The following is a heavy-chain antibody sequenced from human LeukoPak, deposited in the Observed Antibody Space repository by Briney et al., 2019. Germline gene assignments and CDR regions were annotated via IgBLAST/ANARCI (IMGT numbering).Heavy chain of an antibody. D-gene: IGHD6-25*01. V-gene: IGHV4-39*01. CDR3: AKSGGYGLIDY. J-gene: IGHJ4*01. CDR1: GVSISSSSYY. Sequence: SETLSLTCNVSGVSISSSSYYWGWIRQPPGKGLEWIGSIYSSGSTYYNSSLKSRVTISIDTSKNQVSLKMSSVTAADTAVCYCAKSGGYGLIDYWGQGTLVTVSS. CDR2: IYSSGST.